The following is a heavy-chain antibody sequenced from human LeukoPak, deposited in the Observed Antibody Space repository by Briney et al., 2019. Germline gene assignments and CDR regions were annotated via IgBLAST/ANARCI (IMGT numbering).Heavy chain of an antibody. CDR3: ARDETGVGSGGIDF. CDR1: GFTFSSYT. CDR2: MWYHGNNQ. V-gene: IGHV3-30-3*01. J-gene: IGHJ4*02. D-gene: IGHD2-8*02. Sequence: GGSLRLSCAASGFTFSSYTMHWVRQAPGKGLEWVAVMWYHGNNQYYADSVKGRFTISRDISQNTLYLQMNSLRAEDTAVYYCARDETGVGSGGIDFWGQGTLVTVSS.